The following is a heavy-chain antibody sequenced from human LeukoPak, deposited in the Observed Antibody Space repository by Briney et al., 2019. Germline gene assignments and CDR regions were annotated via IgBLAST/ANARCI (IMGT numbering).Heavy chain of an antibody. V-gene: IGHV3-30*02. CDR1: GFTFSSYG. Sequence: TGGSLRLSCAASGFTFSSYGMHWVRQAPGKGLEWVAFIRYDGSNKYYADSVKGRFTISRDNSKNTLYLQMNSLRAEDTAVYYYASQWELDYWGQGTLVTVSS. D-gene: IGHD1-26*01. J-gene: IGHJ4*02. CDR2: IRYDGSNK. CDR3: ASQWELDY.